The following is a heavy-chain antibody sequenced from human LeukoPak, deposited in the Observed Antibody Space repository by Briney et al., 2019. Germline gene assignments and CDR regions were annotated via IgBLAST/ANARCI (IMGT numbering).Heavy chain of an antibody. CDR3: ARGAREGSSLYYPTYYFDY. V-gene: IGHV1-2*04. CDR2: INPNSGGT. J-gene: IGHJ4*02. Sequence: ASVKVSCKASGYTFTGYYMHWVRQAPGQGLEWMGWINPNSGGTNYAQKFQGWVTMTRDTSISTAYMELSRLRSDDTAVYYCARGAREGSSLYYPTYYFDYWGQGTLVTVSS. CDR1: GYTFTGYY. D-gene: IGHD6-13*01.